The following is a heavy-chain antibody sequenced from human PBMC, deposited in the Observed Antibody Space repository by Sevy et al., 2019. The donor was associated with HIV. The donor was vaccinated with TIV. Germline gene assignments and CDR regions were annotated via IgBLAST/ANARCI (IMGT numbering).Heavy chain of an antibody. Sequence: GGSLRLSCAASGFTFSSYGMHWVRQAPGKGLEWVAVISYDGGNKYYADSVKGRFTISRDNSKNTLYLQMNSLRAEDTAVYYCAKEGGSGYGSGSYYLDYWGQGTLVTVSS. V-gene: IGHV3-30*18. CDR2: ISYDGGNK. CDR3: AKEGGSGYGSGSYYLDY. J-gene: IGHJ4*02. D-gene: IGHD3-10*01. CDR1: GFTFSSYG.